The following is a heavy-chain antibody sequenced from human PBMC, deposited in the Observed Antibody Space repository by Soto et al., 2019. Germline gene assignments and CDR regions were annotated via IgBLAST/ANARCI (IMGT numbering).Heavy chain of an antibody. V-gene: IGHV3-21*04. Sequence: PGGSLRLSCAASGFTFSSYSMNWVRQAPGKGLEWVSSINSSSSYIYYADSVKGRFTISRDNAKNSLYLQMNSLRAEDTALYHCARGISDDFWSGGWCFDIWGQGTMVTVSS. CDR3: ARGISDDFWSGGWCFDI. J-gene: IGHJ3*02. D-gene: IGHD3-3*01. CDR1: GFTFSSYS. CDR2: INSSSSYI.